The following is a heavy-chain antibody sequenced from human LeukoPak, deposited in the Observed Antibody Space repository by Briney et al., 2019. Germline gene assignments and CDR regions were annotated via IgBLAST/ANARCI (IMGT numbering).Heavy chain of an antibody. D-gene: IGHD3-22*01. CDR3: ARAMYYYDSSGYTD. CDR2: IYHSGST. Sequence: SETLSLTCAVSGGSISSSNWWSWVRQPPGKGLEWIGEIYHSGSTNYNPSLKSRVTISVDKSKNQFSLKLSSVTAADTAVYYCARAMYYYDSSGYTDWGQGTLVIVSS. J-gene: IGHJ4*02. CDR1: GGSISSSNW. V-gene: IGHV4-4*02.